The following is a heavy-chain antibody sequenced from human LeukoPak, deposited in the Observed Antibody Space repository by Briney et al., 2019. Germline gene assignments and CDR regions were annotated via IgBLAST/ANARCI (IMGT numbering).Heavy chain of an antibody. CDR2: IWYDGSNK. J-gene: IGHJ3*02. Sequence: GRSLRLSSAASGFTFSNYDMHWVRQAPGKGLEWVAVIWYDGSNKYYADSVKGRFTISRDNSKNTLYLQMNSLRAEDTAVYYCARDDYGGKLDIWGQGTVVTVSS. CDR3: ARDDYGGKLDI. V-gene: IGHV3-33*01. D-gene: IGHD4-23*01. CDR1: GFTFSNYD.